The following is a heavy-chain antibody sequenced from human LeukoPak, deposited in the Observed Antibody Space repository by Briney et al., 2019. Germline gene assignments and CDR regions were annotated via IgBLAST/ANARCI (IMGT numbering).Heavy chain of an antibody. CDR1: GFTFSNYN. V-gene: IGHV3-48*01. J-gene: IGHJ4*02. CDR3: ARGAPRYSSSWSDDY. CDR2: ISTSSSTI. Sequence: PGGSLRLSCAASGFTFSNYNMNWVRQAPGKGLEWVSYISTSSSTIYYADSVKGRFTISRDNAKNSLYLQMNSLRAEDTAVYYCARGAPRYSSSWSDDYWGQGTLVTVS. D-gene: IGHD6-13*01.